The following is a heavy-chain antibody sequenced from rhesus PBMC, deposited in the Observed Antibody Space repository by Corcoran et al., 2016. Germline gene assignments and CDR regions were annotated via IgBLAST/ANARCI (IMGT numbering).Heavy chain of an antibody. V-gene: IGHV4-160*01. CDR2: IYGSGGRT. CDR1: GGSISSYS. CDR3: ARTNV. Sequence: QVQLQESGPGLVKPSETLSLTCAVSGGSISSYSLSWIRQPPGKGLEWIGRIYGSGGRTDYNPSLKSRVTILTDTSKNQCSLNLSSVTATDTAVYFCARTNVWGQGVLVTVSS. D-gene: IGHD1-32*01. J-gene: IGHJ4*01.